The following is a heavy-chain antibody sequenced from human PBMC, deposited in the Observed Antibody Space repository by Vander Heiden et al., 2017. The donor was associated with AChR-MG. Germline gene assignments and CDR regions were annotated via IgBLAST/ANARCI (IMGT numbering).Heavy chain of an antibody. CDR3: AREYSSSWYWFDP. D-gene: IGHD6-13*01. CDR1: GGTFSSYA. J-gene: IGHJ5*02. V-gene: IGHV1-69*04. Sequence: HVQLVQSGAEVKKPGSSVKVSCKVSGGTFSSYAISWVRQAPGQGLEWMGRIIPILGIANYAQKFQGRVTITADKSTSTAYMELSRMRSEDTAVYYCAREYSSSWYWFDPWGQGTLVTVSS. CDR2: IIPILGIA.